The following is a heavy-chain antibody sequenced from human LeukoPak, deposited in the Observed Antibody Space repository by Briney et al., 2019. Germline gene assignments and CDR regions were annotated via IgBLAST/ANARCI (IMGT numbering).Heavy chain of an antibody. CDR1: GGSISSGDYY. CDR3: ARGLHCSGGSCFPVL. J-gene: IGHJ3*01. V-gene: IGHV4-30-4*01. CDR2: IYYSGST. Sequence: SETLSLTCTVSGGSISSGDYYWSWIRQPPGKGLEWIGYIYYSGSTYYNPSLKSRVTISVDTSKNQFSLKLSSVTAADTAVYYCARGLHCSGGSCFPVLWGQGTMVTVSS. D-gene: IGHD2-15*01.